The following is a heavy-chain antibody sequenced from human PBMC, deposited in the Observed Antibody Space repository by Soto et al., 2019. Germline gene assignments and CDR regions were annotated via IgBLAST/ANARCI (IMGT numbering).Heavy chain of an antibody. CDR3: ARGGYCSNGVCYTSYYGMDV. J-gene: IGHJ6*02. V-gene: IGHV3-74*01. D-gene: IGHD2-8*01. CDR2: VNSDGSST. CDR1: GFTFSSYW. Sequence: PGGSLRLSCAASGFTFSSYWMHWVRQAPGKGLVWVSCVNSDGSSTTYADSVKGRFTISRDNAKNTLYLQMNSLRAEDTAVYYCARGGYCSNGVCYTSYYGMDVWGQGTKVTVSS.